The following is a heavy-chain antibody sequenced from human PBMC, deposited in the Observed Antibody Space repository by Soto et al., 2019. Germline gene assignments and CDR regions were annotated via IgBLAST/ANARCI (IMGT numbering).Heavy chain of an antibody. D-gene: IGHD3-22*01. J-gene: IGHJ4*02. CDR1: GFTVGDYA. CDR2: IRSKAYGGTT. V-gene: IGHV3-49*03. CDR3: TRGRYYYDSSGYLTDY. Sequence: PGGSLRLSCTASGFTVGDYAMSWFRQAPGKGLEWVGFIRSKAYGGTTEYAASVKGRFTISRDDSKSIAYLQMNSLKTEDTAVYYCTRGRYYYDSSGYLTDYWGQGTLVTVS.